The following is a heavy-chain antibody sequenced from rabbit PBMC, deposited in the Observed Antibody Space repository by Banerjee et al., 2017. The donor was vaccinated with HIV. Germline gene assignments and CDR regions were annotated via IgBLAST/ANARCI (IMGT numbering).Heavy chain of an antibody. J-gene: IGHJ3*01. CDR1: GIDFSTYG. CDR2: IYPDYGTT. V-gene: IGHV1S47*01. D-gene: IGHD1-1*01. CDR3: ARVTGYGSTSGHPTRLDL. Sequence: QQQLVESGGGLVKPEESLTLTCKASGIDFSTYGVSWVRQAPGRGLEWIAYIYPDYGTTDYASWVNGRFTISLDNAQNTVFLRMTSLTAADTATYFCARVTGYGSTSGHPTRLDLWGQGTLVTVS.